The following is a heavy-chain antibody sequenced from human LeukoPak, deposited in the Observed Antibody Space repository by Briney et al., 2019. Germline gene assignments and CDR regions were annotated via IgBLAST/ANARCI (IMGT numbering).Heavy chain of an antibody. D-gene: IGHD3-10*01. Sequence: ASVKVSCKASGYTFTSYDINWVRQATGQGLEWMGWMNPNSGNTGYAQKFQGRVTMTRDTSISTAYLELSSLRSEDTAVYYCARVYRGSYYPRDYWGQGTLVTVSS. J-gene: IGHJ4*02. V-gene: IGHV1-8*01. CDR3: ARVYRGSYYPRDY. CDR2: MNPNSGNT. CDR1: GYTFTSYD.